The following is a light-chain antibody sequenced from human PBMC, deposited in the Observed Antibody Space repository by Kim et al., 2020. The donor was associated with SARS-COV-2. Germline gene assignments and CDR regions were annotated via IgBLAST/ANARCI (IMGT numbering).Light chain of an antibody. CDR1: KLGYKY. CDR3: QAWDTTVV. J-gene: IGLJ2*01. V-gene: IGLV3-1*01. Sequence: SRTPGQTAGITCSGDKLGYKYVCWYQQKPGQSPVLVIYQDKNRPSGIPERFSGSNSGNTATLTISGTQAMDEADYYCQAWDTTVVFGGGTQLTVL. CDR2: QDK.